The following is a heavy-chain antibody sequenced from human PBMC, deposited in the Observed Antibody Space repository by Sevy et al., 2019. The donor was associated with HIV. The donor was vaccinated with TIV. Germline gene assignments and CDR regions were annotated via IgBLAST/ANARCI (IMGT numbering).Heavy chain of an antibody. CDR3: ARNGEVITWDAFHV. Sequence: SETLSLTCTVSGGSLISDTYYWTWIRQPPGKGLEWIGYVFNTGSTIYNPSLRSRVTISIDTSKNQFSLRLTSVTAADTAVYYCARNGEVITWDAFHVWGQGRMVTVSS. J-gene: IGHJ3*01. CDR1: GGSLISDTYY. V-gene: IGHV4-61*01. CDR2: VFNTGST. D-gene: IGHD3-22*01.